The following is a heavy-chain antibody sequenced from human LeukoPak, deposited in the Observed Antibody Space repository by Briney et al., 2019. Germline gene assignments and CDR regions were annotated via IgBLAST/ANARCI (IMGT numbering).Heavy chain of an antibody. Sequence: ASVKVSCKASGYTFTSYAMHWVRQAPGQRLEWMGWINAGNGNTKYSQKFQSRVTITRDTSASTAYMELSSLRSEDTAVYYCARGLRVTHDKNFDYWGQGTLVTVSS. CDR1: GYTFTSYA. J-gene: IGHJ4*02. CDR3: ARGLRVTHDKNFDY. D-gene: IGHD2-21*02. V-gene: IGHV1-3*01. CDR2: INAGNGNT.